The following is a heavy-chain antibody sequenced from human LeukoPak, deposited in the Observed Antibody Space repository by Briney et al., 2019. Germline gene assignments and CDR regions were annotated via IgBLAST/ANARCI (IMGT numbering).Heavy chain of an antibody. J-gene: IGHJ5*02. CDR3: ARDYYDSSGYSRGAYNWFDP. D-gene: IGHD3-22*01. V-gene: IGHV3-7*01. Sequence: PGGSLRLSCAASGFTFSSYWMSWVRQAPGKGLEWVANIKQDGSEKYYVDSVKGRFTISRDNAKNSPYLQMNSLRAEDTAVYYCARDYYDSSGYSRGAYNWFDPWGQGTLVTVSS. CDR2: IKQDGSEK. CDR1: GFTFSSYW.